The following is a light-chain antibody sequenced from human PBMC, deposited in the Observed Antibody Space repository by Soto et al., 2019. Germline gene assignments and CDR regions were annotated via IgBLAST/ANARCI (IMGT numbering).Light chain of an antibody. CDR3: QQSYSTPGT. CDR2: AAA. CDR1: QSIAGF. J-gene: IGKJ2*01. V-gene: IGKV1-39*01. Sequence: DIQMTQSPSSLSASVGDRVTITCRASQSIAGFLNWYQHKPGKAPNLLIYAAAILQSGVPSRFSGSGSGTDFTLTISSLQPEDFATYYCQQSYSTPGTFGQGTKLEIK.